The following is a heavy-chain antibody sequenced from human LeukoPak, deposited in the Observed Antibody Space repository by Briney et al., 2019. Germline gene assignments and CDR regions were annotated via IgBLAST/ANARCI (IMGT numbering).Heavy chain of an antibody. CDR3: AREDCGGDCYSLDSYNWFDP. CDR1: GYTFTSYA. V-gene: IGHV7-4-1*02. J-gene: IGHJ5*02. Sequence: ASVKVSCEASGYTFTSYAMNWVRQAPGQGLEWMGWINTNTGNPTYAQGFTGRFVFSLDTSVSTAYLQISSLKAEDTAVYYCAREDCGGDCYSLDSYNWFDPWGQGTLVTVSS. CDR2: INTNTGNP. D-gene: IGHD2-21*02.